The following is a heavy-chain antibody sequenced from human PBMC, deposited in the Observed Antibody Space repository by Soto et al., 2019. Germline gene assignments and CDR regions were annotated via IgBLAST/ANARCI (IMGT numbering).Heavy chain of an antibody. J-gene: IGHJ4*02. CDR2: IRFDGSNE. D-gene: IGHD1-26*01. CDR1: GFSFSTFT. Sequence: PGGSLRLSCAAAGFSFSTFTMHWVRQAPGKGLEWVALIRFDGSNEAFADSVKGRFTISRDNSKNTVSLQMNNLRAEDTALYFCARGSIVGASPAFDSWGQGTLVTVSS. V-gene: IGHV3-30*02. CDR3: ARGSIVGASPAFDS.